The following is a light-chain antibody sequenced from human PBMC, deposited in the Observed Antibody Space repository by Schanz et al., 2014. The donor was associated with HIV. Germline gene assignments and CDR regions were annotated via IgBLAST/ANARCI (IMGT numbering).Light chain of an antibody. CDR2: GAS. V-gene: IGKV3-20*01. CDR1: QVVSSNF. CDR3: QQYSSSPRT. Sequence: EIVLTQSPGTLSLSPGERATLSCRASQVVSSNFLAWYQQKPGRAPRLLIFGASTRATGVPVRFSGSGSGTEFTLTISRLEPEDFAVYYCQQYSSSPRTFGQGTKVEI. J-gene: IGKJ1*01.